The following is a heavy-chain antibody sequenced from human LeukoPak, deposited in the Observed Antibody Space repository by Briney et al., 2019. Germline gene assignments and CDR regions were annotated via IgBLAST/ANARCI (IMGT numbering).Heavy chain of an antibody. Sequence: GASVTVSCKASGGTFTIYAISWVRQAQGQGHEWMGRIIPILGIANYAQKFQGRVTITADKSTSTAYMELSSLRSEDTAVYYCARDGHSSSWYRGYYFDYWGQGTLVTVSS. V-gene: IGHV1-69*04. J-gene: IGHJ4*02. D-gene: IGHD6-13*01. CDR2: IIPILGIA. CDR3: ARDGHSSSWYRGYYFDY. CDR1: GGTFTIYA.